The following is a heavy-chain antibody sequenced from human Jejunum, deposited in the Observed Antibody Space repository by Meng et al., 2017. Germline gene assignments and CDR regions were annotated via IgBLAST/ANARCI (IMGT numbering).Heavy chain of an antibody. Sequence: VQLVVAVGGSVQPGGSLRLSCVASGFTLSSYCMHWVRQPPGKGLVWVSRMKSDGSSTTYADSVKGRFTISRDNAKNTVYLQMNRLRAEDTAVYYCARDRGWDLPYDLWGQGTLVTVSS. CDR3: ARDRGWDLPYDL. J-gene: IGHJ4*02. V-gene: IGHV3-74*03. CDR2: MKSDGSST. D-gene: IGHD1-26*01. CDR1: GFTLSSYC.